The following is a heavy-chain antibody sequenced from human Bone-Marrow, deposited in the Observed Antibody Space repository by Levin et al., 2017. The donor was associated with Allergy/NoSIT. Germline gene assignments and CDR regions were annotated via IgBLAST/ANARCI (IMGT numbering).Heavy chain of an antibody. J-gene: IGHJ6*02. D-gene: IGHD3-3*01. CDR1: GFTFDDYA. V-gene: IGHV3-9*01. CDR3: AKDALGGVVTSMDV. CDR2: ISWNSGSI. Sequence: SLKISCAASGFTFDDYAMHWVRQAPGKGLEWVSGISWNSGSIGYADSVKGRFTISRDNAKNSLYLQMNSLGAEDTALYYCAKDALGGVVTSMDVWGQGTTVTVSS.